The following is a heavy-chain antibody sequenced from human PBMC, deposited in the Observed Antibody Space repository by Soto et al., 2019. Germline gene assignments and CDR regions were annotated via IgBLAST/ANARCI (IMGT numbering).Heavy chain of an antibody. Sequence: SETLSLTCSVSGGTINSGDYFWSWIRQPPGKGLEWIGSIFYIGSPSYNPSLGSRLTMSLDTSKNQFSLNLTSVTAADTAIYYCVRDRALDSSGHWFDSWGQGILVTVSS. CDR3: VRDRALDSSGHWFDS. CDR2: IFYIGSP. CDR1: GGTINSGDYF. V-gene: IGHV4-30-4*01. J-gene: IGHJ5*01. D-gene: IGHD6-19*01.